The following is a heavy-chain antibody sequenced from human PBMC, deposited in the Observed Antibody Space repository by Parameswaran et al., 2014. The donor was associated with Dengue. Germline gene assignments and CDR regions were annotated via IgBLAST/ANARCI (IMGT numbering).Heavy chain of an antibody. J-gene: IGHJ5*02. D-gene: IGHD3-22*01. V-gene: IGHV4-59*01. Sequence: WIRQPPGKGLEWIGYIYYSGSTNYNPSLKSRVTISVDTSKNQFSLKLSSVTAADTAVYYCARGYDSSFVVWFDPWGQGTPVTVSS. CDR3: ARGYDSSFVVWFDP. CDR2: IYYSGST.